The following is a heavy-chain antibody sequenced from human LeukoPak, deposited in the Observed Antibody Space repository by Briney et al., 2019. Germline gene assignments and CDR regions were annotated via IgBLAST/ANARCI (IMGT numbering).Heavy chain of an antibody. CDR1: GDSISSYY. CDR2: IHYSGST. D-gene: IGHD4-11*01. J-gene: IGHJ3*02. V-gene: IGHV4-59*01. CDR3: TRDRTTITRGAFDI. Sequence: PSETLSLTCIVSGDSISSYYWSWIRQPPGKGLEWIGDIHYSGSTTYNPSLKSRVTISRDTSKNQFSLKLRSVTAADTAVYFCTRDRTTITRGAFDIWGQGTMVTFSS.